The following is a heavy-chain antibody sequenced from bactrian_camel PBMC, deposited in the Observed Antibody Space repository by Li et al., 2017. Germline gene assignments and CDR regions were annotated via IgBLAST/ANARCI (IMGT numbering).Heavy chain of an antibody. Sequence: QVQLVESGGGSGQAGGSLRLSCAVSGYTYSSYCMGWFRQAPGKEREGVATIDRDGSTSYADSVKGRFTISQDNVKNTLALQMNSLKPEDSAMYFCAADRDRLSVSCGRNWYSQEEYRFWGQGTQVTVS. D-gene: IGHD6*01. J-gene: IGHJ4*01. CDR1: GYTYSSYC. CDR3: AADRDRLSVSCGRNWYSQEEYRF. V-gene: IGHV3S26*01. CDR2: IDRDGST.